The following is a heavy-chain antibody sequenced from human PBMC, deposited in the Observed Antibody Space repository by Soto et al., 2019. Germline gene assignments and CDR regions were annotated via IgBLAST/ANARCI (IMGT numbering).Heavy chain of an antibody. CDR2: ISSSSSTI. J-gene: IGHJ4*02. CDR3: ARGGPYIAVAGTRLDY. CDR1: GFTFSSYS. Sequence: GGSLRLSCAASGFTFSSYSMNWVRQAPGKGLEWVSYISSSSSTIYYADSVKGRFTISRDNAKNSLYLQMNSLRDEDTAVYYCARGGPYIAVAGTRLDYWGQGTLVTVSS. V-gene: IGHV3-48*02. D-gene: IGHD6-19*01.